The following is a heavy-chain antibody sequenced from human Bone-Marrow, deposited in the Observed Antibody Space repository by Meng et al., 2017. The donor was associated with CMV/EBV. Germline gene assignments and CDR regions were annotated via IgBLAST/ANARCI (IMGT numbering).Heavy chain of an antibody. V-gene: IGHV3-73*01. Sequence: GESLKISCAASGFTFSGSTMHWVRQASGKGLQWVVRIRSEAYSYATAYAASVTGRFTITRDDSKNTAYLQMNSLKTEDTAVYYCTRAYSSSSVFDYWGQGTLVTASS. J-gene: IGHJ4*02. CDR2: IRSEAYSYAT. CDR1: GFTFSGST. D-gene: IGHD6-6*01. CDR3: TRAYSSSSVFDY.